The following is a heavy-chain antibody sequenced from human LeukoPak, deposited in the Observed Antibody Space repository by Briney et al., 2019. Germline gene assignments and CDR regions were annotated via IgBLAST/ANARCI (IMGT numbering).Heavy chain of an antibody. CDR3: ARRGRGNWNDGDLI. CDR1: GYTITNNY. J-gene: IGHJ3*02. Sequence: GASVKVSCKASGYTITNNYMHWVRQAPGQGLEWMGVINPSGTGTSYAQKLQGRVTMTTDTSTSTAYMELRSLRSDDTAVYYCARRGRGNWNDGDLIWGQGTMVTVSS. D-gene: IGHD1-1*01. CDR2: INPSGTGT. V-gene: IGHV1-46*01.